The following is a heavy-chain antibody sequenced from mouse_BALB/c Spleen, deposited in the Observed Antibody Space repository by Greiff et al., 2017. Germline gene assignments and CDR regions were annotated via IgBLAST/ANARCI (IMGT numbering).Heavy chain of an antibody. J-gene: IGHJ1*01. V-gene: IGHV5-6-5*01. CDR1: GFTFSSYA. Sequence: VQLKESGGGLVKPGGSLKLSCAASGFTFSSYAMSWVRQTPEKRLEWVASISSGGSTYYPDSVKGRFTISRDNARNILYLQMSSLRSEDTAMYYCARRDDGYDGDWDFDVWGAGTTVTVSS. CDR2: ISSGGST. D-gene: IGHD2-2*01. CDR3: ARRDDGYDGDWDFDV.